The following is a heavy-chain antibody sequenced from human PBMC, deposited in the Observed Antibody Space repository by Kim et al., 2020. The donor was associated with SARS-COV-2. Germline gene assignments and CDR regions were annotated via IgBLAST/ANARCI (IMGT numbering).Heavy chain of an antibody. CDR3: ARDSSSWYGFVFYYYGMDV. CDR2: IKQDGSEK. J-gene: IGHJ6*02. D-gene: IGHD6-13*01. CDR1: GFTFSSYW. V-gene: IGHV3-7*01. Sequence: GGSLRLSCAASGFTFSSYWMSWVRQAPGKGLEWVANIKQDGSEKYYVDSVKGRFTISRDNAKNSLYLQMNSLRAEDTAVYYCARDSSSWYGFVFYYYGMDVWGQGTTVTVSS.